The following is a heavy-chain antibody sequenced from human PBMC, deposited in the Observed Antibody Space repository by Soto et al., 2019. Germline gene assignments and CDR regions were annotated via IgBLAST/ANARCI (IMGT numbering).Heavy chain of an antibody. CDR3: AGGGSTTFFDAPDYFDY. D-gene: IGHD3-16*01. V-gene: IGHV4-30-2*01. CDR2: IYHSGST. CDR1: GGSISSGGYS. Sequence: QLQLQESGSGLVKPSQTLSLTCAVSGGSISSGGYSWSWIRQPPGKGLEWIGYIYHSGSTYYNPSLKSRVTISVDRSKNQFPLQLSSVTAADTAVYYCAGGGSTTFFDAPDYFDYWGQGTLVTVSS. J-gene: IGHJ4*02.